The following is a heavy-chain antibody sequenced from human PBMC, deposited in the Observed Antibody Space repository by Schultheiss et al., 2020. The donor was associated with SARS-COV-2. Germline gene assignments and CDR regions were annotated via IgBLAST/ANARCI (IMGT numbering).Heavy chain of an antibody. CDR3: ARGRFLPKTDSRYFDL. Sequence: SETLSLTCAVYGGSFSGYYWSWIRQPPGKGLEWIGGINHSGSTNYNPSLKSRVTISVDTSKNQFSLKLSSVTAADTAVYYCARGRFLPKTDSRYFDLWGRGTLVTVSS. CDR2: INHSGST. CDR1: GGSFSGYY. D-gene: IGHD1-1*01. V-gene: IGHV4-34*01. J-gene: IGHJ2*01.